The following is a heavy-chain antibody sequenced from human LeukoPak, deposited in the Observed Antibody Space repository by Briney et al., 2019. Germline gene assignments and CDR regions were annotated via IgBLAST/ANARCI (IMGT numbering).Heavy chain of an antibody. CDR3: ARDGVVPAAIVSFDY. J-gene: IGHJ4*02. Sequence: GASVKVSCKASGYTFTSYYMHWVRQAPGQGLEWMGIINPSGGSTSYAQKFQGRVTMTRDTSTSTVYMELSSLRSEDTAVYYCARDGVVPAAIVSFDYWGQGTLVAVSS. CDR1: GYTFTSYY. V-gene: IGHV1-46*01. CDR2: INPSGGST. D-gene: IGHD2-2*01.